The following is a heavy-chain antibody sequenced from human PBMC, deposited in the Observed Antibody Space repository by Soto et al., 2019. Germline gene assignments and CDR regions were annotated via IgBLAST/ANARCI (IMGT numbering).Heavy chain of an antibody. CDR1: EFTFSSYA. Sequence: EVQLVESGGGLVQPGGSLRLSCAASEFTFSSYAMHWVRKDPGKGLEYVSAFSSGGDNTYYANYVRGRFTISRDNSKNTLYLQMGSLRAEDMAVYYCARVGEVNAFDIWGQGAMVNVSS. J-gene: IGHJ3*02. CDR2: FSSGGDNT. V-gene: IGHV3-64*01. D-gene: IGHD2-21*01. CDR3: ARVGEVNAFDI.